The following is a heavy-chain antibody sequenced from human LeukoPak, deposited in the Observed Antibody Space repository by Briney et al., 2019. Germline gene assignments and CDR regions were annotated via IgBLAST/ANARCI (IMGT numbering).Heavy chain of an antibody. CDR2: INAGNGNT. D-gene: IGHD2-2*01. V-gene: IGHV1-3*01. CDR3: AREIGYCSSTSCYAEWFDP. CDR1: GFTFTSYA. Sequence: GGSLRLSCAASGFTFTSYAMHWVRQAPGQRLEWMGWINAGNGNTKYSQKFQGRVTITRDTSASTAYMELSSLRSEDTAVYYCAREIGYCSSTSCYAEWFDPWGQGTLVTVSS. J-gene: IGHJ5*02.